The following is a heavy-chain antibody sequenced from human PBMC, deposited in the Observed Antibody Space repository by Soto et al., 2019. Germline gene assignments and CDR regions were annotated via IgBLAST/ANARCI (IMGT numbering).Heavy chain of an antibody. J-gene: IGHJ6*02. Sequence: QVQLVQSGAEVKKPGSSVKVSCKASGGTFSSYTISWVRQAPGQGLEWMGRIIPILGIANYAQKFQGRVTITADKSTSTAYMELSSLRSEDTAVYYCARDLFHGGNIGDYSGYDRHYYYYYGMDVWGQGTTVTVSS. CDR2: IIPILGIA. D-gene: IGHD5-12*01. V-gene: IGHV1-69*08. CDR1: GGTFSSYT. CDR3: ARDLFHGGNIGDYSGYDRHYYYYYGMDV.